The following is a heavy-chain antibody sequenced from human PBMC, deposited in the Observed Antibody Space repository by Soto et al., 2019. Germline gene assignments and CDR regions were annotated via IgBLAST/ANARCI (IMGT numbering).Heavy chain of an antibody. D-gene: IGHD2-15*01. J-gene: IGHJ4*02. CDR3: ARIRSVFSGGRNDY. Sequence: QVQLQESGPGLVKPSETLSLTCTLSGGSSRTYCWSWIRQPPAKGLEWIGYGYDRATTSYNPSLKTRVTISADTSKKQFALNLRSVTAADTAVYFCARIRSVFSGGRNDYWGQGIMVTVSS. CDR1: GGSSRTYC. CDR2: GYDRATT. V-gene: IGHV4-59*08.